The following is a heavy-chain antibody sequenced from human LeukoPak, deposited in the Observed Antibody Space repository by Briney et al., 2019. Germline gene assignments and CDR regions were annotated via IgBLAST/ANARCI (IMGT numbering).Heavy chain of an antibody. CDR1: GGSISSYY. CDR2: IYTSGST. Sequence: SETLSLTCTVSGGSISSYYWSWIRQPAGKGLEWIGRIYTSGSTYYNPSLKSRVTISVDTSKNQFSLKLSSVTAADTAVYYCARHGSHRYHGDYVVRGAFDIWGQGTMVTVSS. CDR3: ARHGSHRYHGDYVVRGAFDI. D-gene: IGHD4-17*01. V-gene: IGHV4-4*07. J-gene: IGHJ3*02.